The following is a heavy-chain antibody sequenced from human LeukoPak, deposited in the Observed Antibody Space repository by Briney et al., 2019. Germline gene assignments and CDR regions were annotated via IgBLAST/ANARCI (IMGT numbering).Heavy chain of an antibody. Sequence: PGGSMRLSCAASGFTFSSYWMHWVRQAPGKGLVWVSRINSDGSSTSYADSVKGRFTISRDNAKNTLYLQMNSLRAEDTAVYYCARAIGYCSGGSCYRSLYYYGMDVWGQGTTVTVSS. J-gene: IGHJ6*02. CDR3: ARAIGYCSGGSCYRSLYYYGMDV. CDR2: INSDGSST. V-gene: IGHV3-74*01. CDR1: GFTFSSYW. D-gene: IGHD2-15*01.